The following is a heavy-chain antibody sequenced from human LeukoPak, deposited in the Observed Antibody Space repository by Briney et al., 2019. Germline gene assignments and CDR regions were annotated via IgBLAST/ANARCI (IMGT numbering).Heavy chain of an antibody. CDR1: GFTFSGYG. CDR3: AKEGYCSSTSCPTYSYYYGMDV. D-gene: IGHD2-2*01. J-gene: IGHJ6*02. CDR2: ISYDGSNK. Sequence: PGRSLRLSCPASGFTFSGYGMHWVRQAPGTGLEWVAVISYDGSNKYYADSVKGRFTISRDNSKNTLYLQMNSLRAEDTAVYYCAKEGYCSSTSCPTYSYYYGMDVWGQGTTVTVSS. V-gene: IGHV3-30*18.